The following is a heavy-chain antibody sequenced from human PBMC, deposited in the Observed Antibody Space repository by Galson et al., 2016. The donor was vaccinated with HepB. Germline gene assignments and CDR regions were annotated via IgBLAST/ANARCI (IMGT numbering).Heavy chain of an antibody. Sequence: SLRLSCAASGFTFSRHGMHWVRQAPGKGLEWVTVIWYDGSNKYYEDSVKGRFTISRDNSKNTLYLQMNSLRAEDTAVYYCSTSSSTATTTFRFDYWGQGTLVTVSS. J-gene: IGHJ4*02. D-gene: IGHD5-12*01. CDR2: IWYDGSNK. CDR1: GFTFSRHG. CDR3: STSSSTATTTFRFDY. V-gene: IGHV3-33*01.